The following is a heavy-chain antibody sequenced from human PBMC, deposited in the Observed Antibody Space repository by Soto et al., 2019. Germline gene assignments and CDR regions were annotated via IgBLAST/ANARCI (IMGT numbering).Heavy chain of an antibody. D-gene: IGHD3-3*01. CDR2: INPSGGST. CDR3: ARSRHDYDFWSGYPYNWFDP. V-gene: IGHV1-46*01. Sequence: GASVKVSCKASGYTFTSYYMHWVRQAPGQGLEWMGIINPSGGSTSYAQKFQGRVTITRDTSTSTAYMELSSLRSEDTAVYYCARSRHDYDFWSGYPYNWFDPWGQGTLVTVSS. CDR1: GYTFTSYY. J-gene: IGHJ5*02.